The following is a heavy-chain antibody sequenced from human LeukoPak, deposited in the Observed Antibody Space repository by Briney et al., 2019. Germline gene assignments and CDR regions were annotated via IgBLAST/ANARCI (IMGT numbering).Heavy chain of an antibody. CDR3: APGYCSSTSCLHYYEY. CDR2: ISSSSITI. J-gene: IGHJ4*02. V-gene: IGHV3-48*04. D-gene: IGHD2-2*01. CDR1: GFSFSTYS. Sequence: GGSLRLSCAASGFSFSTYSMNWVRQAPGKGLEWVSYISSSSITIYDADPVKGRFTISRDNAKNSLYLQMNSLRAEDTAVYYCAPGYCSSTSCLHYYEYWGQGTLVTVSS.